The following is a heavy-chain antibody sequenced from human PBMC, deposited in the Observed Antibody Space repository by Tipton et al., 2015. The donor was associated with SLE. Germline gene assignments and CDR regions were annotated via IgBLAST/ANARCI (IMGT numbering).Heavy chain of an antibody. V-gene: IGHV1-69*09. D-gene: IGHD2-2*03. CDR3: ARGGRTGYFSSTSCSVFDY. Sequence: QVQLVQSGAEVKKPGSSVKVSCKASGGTFSSYTISWVRQAPGQGLEWMGRIIPILGIANYAQKFQGRVTITADKSTSTAYMELSSLRSEDTAVYYCARGGRTGYFSSTSCSVFDYWGQRTLFTVSS. CDR1: GGTFSSYT. CDR2: IIPILGIA. J-gene: IGHJ4*02.